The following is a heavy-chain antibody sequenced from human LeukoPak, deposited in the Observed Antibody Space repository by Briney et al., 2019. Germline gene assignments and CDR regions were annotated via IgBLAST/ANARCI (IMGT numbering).Heavy chain of an antibody. CDR3: ARGPLRFCSSTSCYIHYYYYMDV. CDR2: IIPIFGTA. CDR1: GGTFSSYA. V-gene: IGHV1-69*05. D-gene: IGHD2-2*01. J-gene: IGHJ6*03. Sequence: SVKVSCKASGGTFSSYAISWVRQAPGQGLEWMGGIIPIFGTANYAQKFQGRVTITTDESTSTAYMELSSLRSEDTAVYYCARGPLRFCSSTSCYIHYYYYMDVWGKGTTATVSS.